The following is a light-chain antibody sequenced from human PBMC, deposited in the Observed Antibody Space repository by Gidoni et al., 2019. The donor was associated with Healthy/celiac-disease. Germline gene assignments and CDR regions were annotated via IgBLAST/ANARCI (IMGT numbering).Light chain of an antibody. CDR2: NND. CDR3: AAWDDSLNGYV. Sequence: QSVLTPPPSASGTPGQRVMISCSGSSSNIGSNTVNWYQHLPGTAPKLLIYNNDQRPSGVPDRFSGSKSGTSASLAISGLQSEDEADYYCAAWDDSLNGYVFGTGTKVTVL. V-gene: IGLV1-44*01. J-gene: IGLJ1*01. CDR1: SSNIGSNT.